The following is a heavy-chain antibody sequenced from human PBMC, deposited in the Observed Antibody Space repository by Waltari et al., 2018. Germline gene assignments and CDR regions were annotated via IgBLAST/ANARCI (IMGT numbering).Heavy chain of an antibody. CDR3: ARGQGEGADV. D-gene: IGHD1-26*01. J-gene: IGHJ6*02. Sequence: QVQLQQWGAGLLKPSETLSLPCVVIGGSFTAFYWTWVRQPPGKGLEWIGDSNQGETTQYNPSLRSRVTISVDRARNQISLTLTSVTAADTAVYYCARGQGEGADVWAQGTAVTVS. CDR1: GGSFTAFY. CDR2: SNQGETT. V-gene: IGHV4-34*01.